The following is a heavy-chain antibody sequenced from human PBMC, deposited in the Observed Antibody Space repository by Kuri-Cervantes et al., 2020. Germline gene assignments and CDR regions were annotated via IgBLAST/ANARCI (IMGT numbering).Heavy chain of an antibody. J-gene: IGHJ4*02. Sequence: GESLKISCAASGFTFSNYAMTWVRQAPRKGLEWVSTITGSGSITYYTDSVKGRFTISRDNSNNTLFLQMNSLRAGDTAIYYCAKDSHSSGWYGVDYWGQGTLVTVSS. CDR1: GFTFSNYA. D-gene: IGHD6-19*01. V-gene: IGHV3-23*01. CDR2: ITGSGSIT. CDR3: AKDSHSSGWYGVDY.